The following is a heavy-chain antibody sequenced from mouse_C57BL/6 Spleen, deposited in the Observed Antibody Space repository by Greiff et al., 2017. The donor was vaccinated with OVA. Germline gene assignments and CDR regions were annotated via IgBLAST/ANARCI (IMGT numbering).Heavy chain of an antibody. J-gene: IGHJ2*01. Sequence: VQLQQPGAELVKPGASVKLSCKASGYTFTSYWMHWVKQRPGQGLEWIGMIHPNSGSTNYNEKFKSKATLTVDKSSSTAYMQLSSLTSEDSAVYYCARFFLLSSSYYFDYWGQGTTLTVSS. D-gene: IGHD1-3*01. V-gene: IGHV1-64*01. CDR3: ARFFLLSSSYYFDY. CDR2: IHPNSGST. CDR1: GYTFTSYW.